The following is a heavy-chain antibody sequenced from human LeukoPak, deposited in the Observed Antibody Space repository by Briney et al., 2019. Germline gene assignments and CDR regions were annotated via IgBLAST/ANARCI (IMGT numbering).Heavy chain of an antibody. J-gene: IGHJ4*02. CDR1: GFIFSTYT. V-gene: IGHV3-30-3*01. CDR2: VSHDGDNN. D-gene: IGHD3-22*01. Sequence: GSLRLSCAASGFIFSTYTMHWVRQAPGKGLEWVATVSHDGDNNYYADSVKGRFTISRDNSKDTLYLQMNSLRADDLAVYYCAREYASGYYRTFDYWGQGTVVTVSS. CDR3: AREYASGYYRTFDY.